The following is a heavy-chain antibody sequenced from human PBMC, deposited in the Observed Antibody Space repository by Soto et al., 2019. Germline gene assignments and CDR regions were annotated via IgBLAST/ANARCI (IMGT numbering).Heavy chain of an antibody. Sequence: SETLSLTCTVSVDSISTFSWSRIRQPPGKGLEWIGYIYYIGSTTYSPSLKSRVTISVDTSKNQFSLELSSVTAADTAVYYCARSSDGAAFDYWGQGTLVTVSS. CDR2: IYYIGST. J-gene: IGHJ4*02. CDR1: VDSISTFS. D-gene: IGHD6-25*01. V-gene: IGHV4-59*01. CDR3: ARSSDGAAFDY.